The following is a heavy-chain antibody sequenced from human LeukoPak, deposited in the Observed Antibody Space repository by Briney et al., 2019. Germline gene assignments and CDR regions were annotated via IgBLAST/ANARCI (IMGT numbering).Heavy chain of an antibody. D-gene: IGHD3-10*01. CDR1: GYTFTSYA. Sequence: GASVKVSCKASGYTFTSYAMHWVRQAPGQRLGWMGWINAGNGNTKYSQKFQGRVTITRDTSASTAYMELSSLRSEDTAVYYCARFYGSGSYYNGGFDYWGQGTLVTVSS. V-gene: IGHV1-3*01. J-gene: IGHJ4*02. CDR3: ARFYGSGSYYNGGFDY. CDR2: INAGNGNT.